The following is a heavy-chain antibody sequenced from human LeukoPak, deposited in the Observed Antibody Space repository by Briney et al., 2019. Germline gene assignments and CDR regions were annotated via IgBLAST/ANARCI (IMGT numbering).Heavy chain of an antibody. Sequence: GESLKISCKGSGYSFTSYWIAWVRQMPGKGLEWMGSIYPGDSDTRYSPSFQGQVTISADKSISTAYLQWNRLKASDTATFYCARRKYQMLGVFDIWGQGTMVTVSS. V-gene: IGHV5-51*01. D-gene: IGHD2-2*01. J-gene: IGHJ3*02. CDR2: IYPGDSDT. CDR3: ARRKYQMLGVFDI. CDR1: GYSFTSYW.